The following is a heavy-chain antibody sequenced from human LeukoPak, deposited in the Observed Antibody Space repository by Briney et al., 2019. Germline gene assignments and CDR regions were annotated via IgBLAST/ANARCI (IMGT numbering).Heavy chain of an antibody. V-gene: IGHV3-23*01. J-gene: IGHJ4*02. Sequence: GGSLRLSCAASGFTFSTYAMSWVRQAPGKGLEWVSAIRGSGGSTYYADSVKGRFTISRDNSKNTLYLQMNSLRAEDTAVYYCAKDHADYDFLDYWGQGTLVTVSS. CDR2: IRGSGGST. CDR3: AKDHADYDFLDY. CDR1: GFTFSTYA. D-gene: IGHD4-17*01.